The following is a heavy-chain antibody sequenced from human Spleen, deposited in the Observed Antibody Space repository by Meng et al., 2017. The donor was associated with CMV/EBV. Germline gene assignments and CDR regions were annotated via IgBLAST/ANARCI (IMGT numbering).Heavy chain of an antibody. Sequence: GESLKISCAASGFTFSSYSMNWVRQAPGKGLEWVSSISRSSSFIDYADSVKGRFTISRDNAKNSLYLQMNSLRAEDTAVYYCARDPSLVILWEFYYDGSADAFDIWGQGTMVTVSS. CDR3: ARDPSLVILWEFYYDGSADAFDI. D-gene: IGHD3-22*01. V-gene: IGHV3-21*01. CDR1: GFTFSSYS. J-gene: IGHJ3*02. CDR2: ISRSSSFI.